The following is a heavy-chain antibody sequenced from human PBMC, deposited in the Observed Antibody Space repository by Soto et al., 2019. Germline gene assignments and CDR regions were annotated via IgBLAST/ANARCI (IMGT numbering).Heavy chain of an antibody. CDR2: IYHSGHT. J-gene: IGHJ4*02. CDR1: GGSISSSNW. Sequence: QVQLQESGPGLVKPSGTLSLTCAVSGGSISSSNWWSWVRQPPGKGLEWIGEIYHSGHTNHNPSPKGRVAMGVDKSGNRFSLKLSSVTAADTAVYYCARRWGEGRVDYWGQGALVTVSS. CDR3: ARRWGEGRVDY. D-gene: IGHD3-10*01. V-gene: IGHV4-4*02.